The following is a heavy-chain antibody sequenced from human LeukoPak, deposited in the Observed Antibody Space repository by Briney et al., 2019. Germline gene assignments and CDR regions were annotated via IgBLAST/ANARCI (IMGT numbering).Heavy chain of an antibody. CDR3: ARVLRVGLRFLEWFRPDYYMDV. Sequence: GSLRLSCAASGFTFSSYWMSRVRQPPGKGLEWSDSIYYSGSTYYNTSLKSRVTISVDTSKNQLSLKLSSVTAADTAVYYCARVLRVGLRFLEWFRPDYYMDVWGKGTTVTVSS. CDR1: GFTFSSYW. V-gene: IGHV4-39*07. J-gene: IGHJ6*03. CDR2: IYYSGST. D-gene: IGHD3-3*01.